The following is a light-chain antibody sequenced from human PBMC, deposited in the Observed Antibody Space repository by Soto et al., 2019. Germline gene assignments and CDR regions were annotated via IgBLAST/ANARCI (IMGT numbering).Light chain of an antibody. V-gene: IGLV8-61*01. CDR3: ALYVGSGTVV. J-gene: IGLJ2*01. Sequence: QTVVSQEPSFSVSPGETVTLTCGLTSASVLTSYYPSWYQQTPGQAPRTLIYSTNIRSSGLPHRFSGSILGNKAALTITGGQADDESDYYCALYVGSGTVVFGGGTKLTVL. CDR1: SASVLTSYY. CDR2: STN.